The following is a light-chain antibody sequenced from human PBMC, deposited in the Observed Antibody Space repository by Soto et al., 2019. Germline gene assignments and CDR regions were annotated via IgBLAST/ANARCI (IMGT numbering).Light chain of an antibody. CDR3: SSYTTSNTRQIV. V-gene: IGLV2-14*03. Sequence: QSVLTQPASVSGSPGQSITISCTGTSSDVGGYNYVSWYQHHPGKAPKLIIYDVSNRPSGVSNRFSGSKSGNTASLTISGLQSEDEADYYCSSYTTSNTRQIVFGTGTKFTV. CDR1: SSDVGGYNY. J-gene: IGLJ1*01. CDR2: DVS.